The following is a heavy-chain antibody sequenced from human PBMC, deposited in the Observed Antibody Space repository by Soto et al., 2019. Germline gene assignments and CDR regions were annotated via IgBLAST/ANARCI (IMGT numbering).Heavy chain of an antibody. CDR1: GGSISSGGYY. J-gene: IGHJ6*03. CDR2: IYYSGST. CDR3: ARVVSDSDYYYYYMDV. D-gene: IGHD2-21*02. Sequence: SETLSLTCTVSGGSISSGGYYWSWIRQHPGKGLEWIGYIYYSGSTYYNPSLKSRVTISVDTSKNQFSLKLSSVTAADTAVYYCARVVSDSDYYYYYMDVWGKGTTVTVSS. V-gene: IGHV4-31*03.